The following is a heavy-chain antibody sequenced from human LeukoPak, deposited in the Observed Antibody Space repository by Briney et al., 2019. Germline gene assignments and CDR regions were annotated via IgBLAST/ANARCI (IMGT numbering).Heavy chain of an antibody. D-gene: IGHD1-26*01. V-gene: IGHV4-39*02. J-gene: IGHJ6*03. CDR2: IYYSGRT. CDR3: AREGSGSYYYYYYYMDV. CDR1: GGSISSSSYY. Sequence: SETLSLTCTVSGGSISSSSYYRGWIRQPPRQGLEWIGRIYYSGRTYYNPSLKSRVTISVDTSKNQFSLKLSSVTAADTAVYYCAREGSGSYYYYYYYMDVWGKGTTVTVSS.